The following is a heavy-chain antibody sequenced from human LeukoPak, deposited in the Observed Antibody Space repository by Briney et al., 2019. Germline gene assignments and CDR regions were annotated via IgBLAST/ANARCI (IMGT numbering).Heavy chain of an antibody. Sequence: SETLSLTCTVSGGSISSSSYHWGWIRQPAGKGLEWIGRIYTSGSTNYNPSLKSRVTMSVDTCKNQFSLKLSSVTAADTAVYYCARRSGYSSGEDYWGQGTLVTVSS. J-gene: IGHJ4*02. V-gene: IGHV4-61*02. CDR2: IYTSGST. D-gene: IGHD6-19*01. CDR1: GGSISSSSYH. CDR3: ARRSGYSSGEDY.